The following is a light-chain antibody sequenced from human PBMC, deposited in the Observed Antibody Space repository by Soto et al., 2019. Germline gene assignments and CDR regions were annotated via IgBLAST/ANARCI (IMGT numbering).Light chain of an antibody. V-gene: IGLV1-47*02. Sequence: QPVLTQPPSASGTLGQRVTISCSGSRSNIGSHYVYWYQQLPGTAPKLLLYSNNQRPAGVPDRFSGSKSGASASLAIIGLRSEDEADYYCAAWDDSLSRVFGGGTKVTVL. J-gene: IGLJ3*02. CDR3: AAWDDSLSRV. CDR2: SNN. CDR1: RSNIGSHY.